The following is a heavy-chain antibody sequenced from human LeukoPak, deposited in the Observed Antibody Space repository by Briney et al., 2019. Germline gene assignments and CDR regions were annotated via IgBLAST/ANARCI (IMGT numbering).Heavy chain of an antibody. V-gene: IGHV1-8*03. J-gene: IGHJ4*02. CDR2: MNPNTGNT. D-gene: IGHD6-13*01. Sequence: ASVKVSCKASGGTFSSYTINWVRQATGQGLEWMGWMNPNTGNTGYAQKFQDRVTIIRNTSISTAYLELTSLKSEDTAVYYCARGSSSSWGKIDFWGQGTLVTVSS. CDR3: ARGSSSSWGKIDF. CDR1: GGTFSSYT.